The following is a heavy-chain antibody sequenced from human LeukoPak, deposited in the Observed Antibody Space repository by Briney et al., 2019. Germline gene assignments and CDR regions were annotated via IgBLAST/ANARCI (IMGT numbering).Heavy chain of an antibody. CDR1: EFSFSSYS. D-gene: IGHD2-2*01. CDR2: ISSSSSWI. CDR3: VVASLDY. Sequence: PGGSLRLSCAASEFSFSSYSMNWVRQAPGKGLEWVSSISSSSSWIFYADSVKGRFTISRDNAKNSLYLQMNSLRAEDTAIYYCVVASLDYWGQGTLVTVSS. J-gene: IGHJ4*02. V-gene: IGHV3-21*01.